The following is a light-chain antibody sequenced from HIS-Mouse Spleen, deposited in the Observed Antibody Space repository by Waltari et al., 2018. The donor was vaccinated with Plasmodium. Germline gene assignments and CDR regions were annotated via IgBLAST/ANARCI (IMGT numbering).Light chain of an antibody. Sequence: EIVMLQPPATLSVSPGERATLSCRASQSVSSNLACYQQKPGQAPRLLVYGASTRATGSPARFSGSGSGTEFTLTISSMQSEDFAVYYCQQYNNWPRGTFGQGTKVEIK. V-gene: IGKV3-15*01. CDR2: GAS. J-gene: IGKJ1*01. CDR3: QQYNNWPRGT. CDR1: QSVSSN.